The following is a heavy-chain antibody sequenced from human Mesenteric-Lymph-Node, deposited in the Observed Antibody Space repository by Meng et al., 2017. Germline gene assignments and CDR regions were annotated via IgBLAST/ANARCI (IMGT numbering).Heavy chain of an antibody. V-gene: IGHV3-30*01. Sequence: GASLKISCAASGFTSSSYVMHWVRQAPGKGLEWVAVISYDGSNKYYADSVKCRFTIARDNSKNALYLQMNSLRAEDTAVYYCARPLYSSGWYSEYFQHWGQGTLVTVSS. D-gene: IGHD6-19*01. J-gene: IGHJ1*01. CDR1: GFTSSSYV. CDR2: ISYDGSNK. CDR3: ARPLYSSGWYSEYFQH.